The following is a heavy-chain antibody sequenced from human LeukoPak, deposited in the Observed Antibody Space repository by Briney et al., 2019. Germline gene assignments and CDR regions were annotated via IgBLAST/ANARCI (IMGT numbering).Heavy chain of an antibody. J-gene: IGHJ3*02. CDR1: GFTFSDYY. V-gene: IGHV3-11*06. D-gene: IGHD2-15*01. CDR2: ISSSSSYT. Sequence: GGSLRLSCAASGFTFSDYYMSWIRQAPGKGLEWVSYISSSSSYTNYADSVKGRFTISRDNAKNSLYLQMNSLRAEDTAVYYCASTVVREAFDIWGQGTMVTVSS. CDR3: ASTVVREAFDI.